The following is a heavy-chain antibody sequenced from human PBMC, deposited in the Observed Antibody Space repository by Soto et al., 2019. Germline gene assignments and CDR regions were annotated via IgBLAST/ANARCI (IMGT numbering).Heavy chain of an antibody. D-gene: IGHD5-18*01. J-gene: IGHJ6*02. CDR2: ISYDGSNK. Sequence: GGSLRLSCAASGFTFSSYAMHWVRQAPGRGLEWVAVISYDGSNKYYADSVKGRFTISRDNSKNTLYLQMNSLRAEDTAVYYCAREWVQLWHSYYYGMDVWGQGTTVTVSS. CDR1: GFTFSSYA. V-gene: IGHV3-30-3*01. CDR3: AREWVQLWHSYYYGMDV.